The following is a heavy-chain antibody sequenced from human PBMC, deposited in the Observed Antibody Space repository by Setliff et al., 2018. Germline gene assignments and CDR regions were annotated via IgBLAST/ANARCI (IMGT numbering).Heavy chain of an antibody. CDR1: GYTFTTYY. Sequence: GASVKVSCKASGYTFTTYYMHWVRQAPGQGLEWMGVINPSDGSTTYAQKFQGRVKMTRDTSTNTVYMQLSSLRSEDTAVYYCAREGTAKNFWGEYSDYWGQGTLVTVSS. J-gene: IGHJ4*02. CDR3: AREGTAKNFWGEYSDY. D-gene: IGHD3-3*01. V-gene: IGHV1-46*01. CDR2: INPSDGST.